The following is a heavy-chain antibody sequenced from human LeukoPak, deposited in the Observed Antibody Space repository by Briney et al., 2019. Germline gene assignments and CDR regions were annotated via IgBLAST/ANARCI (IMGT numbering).Heavy chain of an antibody. CDR2: IYYSGST. CDR1: GGSISRYF. D-gene: IGHD6-19*01. Sequence: KPSETLSLTCTVSGGSISRYFWTWIRQPPGKGLEWIGYIYYSGSTNYNPSLKSRVTISLDTSKNHFSLKLSSVTAADTAVYYCARLTPSPSYSSGWLGFDYWGQGTLVTVSS. CDR3: ARLTPSPSYSSGWLGFDY. J-gene: IGHJ4*02. V-gene: IGHV4-59*08.